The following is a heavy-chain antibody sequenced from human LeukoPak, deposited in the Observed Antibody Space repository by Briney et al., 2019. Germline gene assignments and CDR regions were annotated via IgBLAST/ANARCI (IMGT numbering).Heavy chain of an antibody. CDR1: GFTFSIYA. J-gene: IGHJ5*02. CDR3: AKEGYDILTGYLTNWFGP. D-gene: IGHD3-9*01. CDR2: FTNHHTT. Sequence: PGGSLRLSCEASGFTFSIYAMTWVRQAPGKGLEWVSTFTNHHTTYYTDSVKGRFTISRDNSKNTLYLQMDSVRPEDTAVYYCAKEGYDILTGYLTNWFGPWGQGTLVTVSS. V-gene: IGHV3-23*01.